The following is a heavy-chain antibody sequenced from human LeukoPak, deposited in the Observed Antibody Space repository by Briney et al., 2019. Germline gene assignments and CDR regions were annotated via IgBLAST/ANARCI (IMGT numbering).Heavy chain of an antibody. D-gene: IGHD2-21*02. J-gene: IGHJ4*02. V-gene: IGHV5-51*01. Sequence: GESLMISCKGSGYSFSSYWIGWVRQMPGKGLEWMGMIYPGDSDTRYSPSFQGQVTISADKFISTAYLQWSSLKASDTAMYYCARRAYCGGDCYLDYWGQGTLVTVSS. CDR2: IYPGDSDT. CDR3: ARRAYCGGDCYLDY. CDR1: GYSFSSYW.